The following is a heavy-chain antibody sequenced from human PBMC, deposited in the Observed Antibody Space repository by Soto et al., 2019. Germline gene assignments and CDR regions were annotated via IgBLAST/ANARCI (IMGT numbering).Heavy chain of an antibody. D-gene: IGHD3-22*01. Sequence: SSEKLSLTCSVSGDSIKEYWWSWIRQPPGKDLEWIGYLYYRGDTNYNPSLKNRATISGDMSKNQVFLRLASVTAADTAIYYCARFTYYYDTSGHGSRFDHWGQGTLVT. V-gene: IGHV4-59*01. CDR3: ARFTYYYDTSGHGSRFDH. J-gene: IGHJ5*02. CDR2: LYYRGDT. CDR1: GDSIKEYW.